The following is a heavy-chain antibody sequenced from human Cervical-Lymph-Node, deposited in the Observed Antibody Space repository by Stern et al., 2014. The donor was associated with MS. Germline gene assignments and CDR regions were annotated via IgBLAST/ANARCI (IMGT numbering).Heavy chain of an antibody. J-gene: IGHJ4*02. CDR1: GFTFSTYG. CDR3: VRTWRENSFDF. V-gene: IGHV3-48*02. CDR2: VSNSGTTF. Sequence: EMQLVESGGGLVQPGGSLKLSCEASGFTFSTYGMCWVRQAPGKGLQWLAFVSNSGTTFHYADSVEGRFTMSRDNAGSAVYLQMHSLRDEDTAKYYCVRTWRENSFDFWGQGTLVTVSS. D-gene: IGHD5-12*01.